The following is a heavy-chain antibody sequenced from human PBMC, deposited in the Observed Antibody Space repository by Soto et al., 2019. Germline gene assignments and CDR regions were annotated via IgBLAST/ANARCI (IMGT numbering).Heavy chain of an antibody. D-gene: IGHD2-2*01. Sequence: GSLRLSCAASGFTFSSYGMHWVRQAPGKGLEWVAVIWYDGSNKYYADSVKGRFTISRDNSKNTLYLQMNSLRAEDTAVYYCARDREYQLTIYGMDVWGQGTTVTVYS. CDR3: ARDREYQLTIYGMDV. J-gene: IGHJ6*02. CDR2: IWYDGSNK. V-gene: IGHV3-33*01. CDR1: GFTFSSYG.